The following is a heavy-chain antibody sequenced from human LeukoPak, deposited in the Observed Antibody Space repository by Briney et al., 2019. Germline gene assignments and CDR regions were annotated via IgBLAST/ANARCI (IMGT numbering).Heavy chain of an antibody. CDR1: GFTFSSYA. V-gene: IGHV3-23*01. CDR3: AKDNPLRSRYYGMDV. CDR2: ISGSGGST. Sequence: GGSLRLSCAASGFTFSSYAMSWVRQAPGKGLEWVSAISGSGGSTCYADSVKGRFTISRDNSKNTLYLQMNSLRAEDTAVYYCAKDNPLRSRYYGMDVWGQGTTVTVSS. J-gene: IGHJ6*02. D-gene: IGHD3-3*01.